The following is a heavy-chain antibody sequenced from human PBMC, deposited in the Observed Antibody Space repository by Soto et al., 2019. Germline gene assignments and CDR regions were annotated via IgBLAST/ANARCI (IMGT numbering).Heavy chain of an antibody. CDR2: IWYDGSNK. CDR3: AREPITMIVWAHFDI. J-gene: IGHJ3*02. CDR1: GFTFSSYG. Sequence: GGSLRLSCAASGFTFSSYGMHWVRQAPGKGLEWVAVIWYDGSNKYYADSVKGRFTISRDNSKNTLYLQMNSLRAEDTAVYYCAREPITMIVWAHFDIWGQGTMVTVSS. D-gene: IGHD3-22*01. V-gene: IGHV3-33*01.